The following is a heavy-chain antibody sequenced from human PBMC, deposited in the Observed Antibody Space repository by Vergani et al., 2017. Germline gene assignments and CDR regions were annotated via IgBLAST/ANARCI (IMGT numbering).Heavy chain of an antibody. V-gene: IGHV1-69-2*01. D-gene: IGHD4-17*01. J-gene: IGHJ6*02. CDR3: ATPQTVTTGGMEV. CDR1: GYTFTDHY. CDR2: VVLEDGET. Sequence: EVQLVQSGAEVKKPGATMKISCKVSGYTFTDHYMHWVKQAPGKGLEWMGLVVLEDGETIYAEKFKGRVTIAADTSTDTAHLELSSLRSEDPAVYYCATPQTVTTGGMEVWGQGTTVIVSS.